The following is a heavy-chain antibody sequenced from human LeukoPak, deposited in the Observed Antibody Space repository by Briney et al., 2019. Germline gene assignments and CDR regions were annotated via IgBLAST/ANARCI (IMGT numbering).Heavy chain of an antibody. J-gene: IGHJ5*02. D-gene: IGHD3-9*01. CDR3: ARGYDILTGISNWFDP. Sequence: PSETLSLTCAVYGGSFSGYCWSWIRQSPGKGLEWIGEINHSGNTNYNPSLKSRLTMSVDTSKNQFSLKLSSVTAADTAVYYCARGYDILTGISNWFDPWGQGTLVTVSS. CDR2: INHSGNT. CDR1: GGSFSGYC. V-gene: IGHV4-34*01.